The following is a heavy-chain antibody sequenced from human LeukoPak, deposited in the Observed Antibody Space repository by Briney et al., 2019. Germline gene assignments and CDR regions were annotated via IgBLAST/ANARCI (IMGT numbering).Heavy chain of an antibody. CDR3: AKGEHGDY. CDR2: ISYDGSNK. D-gene: IGHD1/OR15-1a*01. V-gene: IGHV3-30*18. Sequence: GGSLRLSCAASGFTFSSYGMHWVRQAPGKGLEWVAVISYDGSNKYYADSVKGRFTISRDNSKNTLYLQVNSLRAEDTAVYYCAKGEHGDYWGQGTLVTVSS. CDR1: GFTFSSYG. J-gene: IGHJ4*02.